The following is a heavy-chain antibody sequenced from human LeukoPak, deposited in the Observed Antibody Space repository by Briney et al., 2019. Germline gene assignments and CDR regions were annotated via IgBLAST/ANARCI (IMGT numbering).Heavy chain of an antibody. CDR1: GFTFSNYA. CDR2: ISGGGDRT. CDR3: VKGWEGGWTYNGIDY. V-gene: IGHV3-23*01. J-gene: IGHJ4*02. D-gene: IGHD1-1*01. Sequence: GGSLRLSCIGSGFTFSNYATSWVRQAPGKGLQWVAAISGGGDRTYYADSVRGRFTISRDNSKNTMYMQMRSLRAEDTALYYCVKGWEGGWTYNGIDYWGRGTLVTVSS.